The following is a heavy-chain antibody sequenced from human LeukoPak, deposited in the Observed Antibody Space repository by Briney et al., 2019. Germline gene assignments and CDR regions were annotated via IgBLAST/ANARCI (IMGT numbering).Heavy chain of an antibody. Sequence: SETLSLTCTVSGDFITTAHCDWCWIRQPPGKGLEWIGSIYHSGSSYYNPSLKSRVTISVDTSKDLLSLTLPFVRAEGTAVYYCARHRGYSYGACDYWGQGTLVTVSS. D-gene: IGHD5-18*01. CDR2: IYHSGSS. CDR1: GDFITTAHCD. V-gene: IGHV4-39*01. J-gene: IGHJ4*02. CDR3: ARHRGYSYGACDY.